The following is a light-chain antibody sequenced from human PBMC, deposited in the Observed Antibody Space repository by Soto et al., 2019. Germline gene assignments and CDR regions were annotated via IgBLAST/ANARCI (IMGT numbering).Light chain of an antibody. CDR1: SSDVGGYNY. CDR3: CSYAGSYTFV. V-gene: IGLV2-11*01. J-gene: IGLJ1*01. CDR2: DVS. Sequence: QSALTQPRSVSGSPGQSVTISCTGTSSDVGGYNYVSWYQQHPGRAPKLMVYDVSMRPSGVPDRFSGSKSADTASLTISGLQAGDEADYYCCSYAGSYTFVFGGGTKV.